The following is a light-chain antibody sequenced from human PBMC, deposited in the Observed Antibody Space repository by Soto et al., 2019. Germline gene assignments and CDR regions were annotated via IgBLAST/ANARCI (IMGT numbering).Light chain of an antibody. J-gene: IGKJ1*01. CDR1: QSVSSSY. V-gene: IGKV3-20*01. CDR2: GTS. CDR3: QQYGSSPRT. Sequence: XILLTQSPCTLSLSPGERCTLSCRSTQSVSSSYLDWYQQKPGQDPRLLMYGTSTRDTGTPDRFSGSGSGTDFILTISSLEPEDVAVYYCQQYGSSPRTFGQGTKV.